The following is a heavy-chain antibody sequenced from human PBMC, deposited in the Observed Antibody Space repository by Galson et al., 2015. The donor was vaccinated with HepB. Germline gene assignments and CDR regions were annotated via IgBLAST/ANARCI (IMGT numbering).Heavy chain of an antibody. Sequence: SETLSLTCAVYGGSFSGYYWSWIRQPPGKGLEWIGEINHSGSTNYNPSLKSRVTISVDTSKNQFSLKLSSVTAADTAVYYCARGRLYGGHQYYFDYWGQGTLVTVSS. D-gene: IGHD4-23*01. V-gene: IGHV4-34*01. CDR1: GGSFSGYY. CDR2: INHSGST. J-gene: IGHJ4*02. CDR3: ARGRLYGGHQYYFDY.